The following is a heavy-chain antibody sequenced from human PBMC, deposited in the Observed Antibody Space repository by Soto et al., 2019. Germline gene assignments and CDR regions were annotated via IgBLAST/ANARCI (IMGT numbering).Heavy chain of an antibody. CDR3: AKVVRYYYYGMDV. D-gene: IGHD4-17*01. CDR1: GFTFSSYA. V-gene: IGHV3-23*01. Sequence: GSLRLSCAASGFTFSSYAMSWVRQAPGKGLEWVSAISGSGGSAYYADSVKGRFTISRDNSKNTLYLQMNSLRAEDTAVYYCAKVVRYYYYGMDVWGQGTTVTVSS. CDR2: ISGSGGSA. J-gene: IGHJ6*02.